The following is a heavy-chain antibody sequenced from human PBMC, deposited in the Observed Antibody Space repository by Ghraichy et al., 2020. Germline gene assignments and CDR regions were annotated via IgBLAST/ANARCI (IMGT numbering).Heavy chain of an antibody. Sequence: GVLRLSCAASGFTFRNYWIHWVRQAPGKGLMWVSSIDRDGTHTNYADSVKGRLTISRDNAKNTVYLHMNSLGPEDTAVYFCTRQDTLGYSTWGQGTLVTVSS. D-gene: IGHD2/OR15-2a*01. CDR1: GFTFRNYW. CDR2: IDRDGTHT. CDR3: TRQDTLGYST. V-gene: IGHV3-74*01. J-gene: IGHJ4*02.